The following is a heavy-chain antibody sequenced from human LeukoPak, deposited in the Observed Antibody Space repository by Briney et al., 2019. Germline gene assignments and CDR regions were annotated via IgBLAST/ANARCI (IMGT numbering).Heavy chain of an antibody. CDR3: ASYCSSTSCYIQRVFDY. V-gene: IGHV3-9*01. CDR1: GFTFDDYA. CDR2: ISWNSGSI. Sequence: GGSLRLSCAASGFTFDDYAMHWVRQAPGKGXEWVSGISWNSGSIGYADSVKGRFTISRDNAKNSLYLQMNSLRAEDTALYYCASYCSSTSCYIQRVFDYWGQGTLVTVSS. J-gene: IGHJ4*02. D-gene: IGHD2-2*01.